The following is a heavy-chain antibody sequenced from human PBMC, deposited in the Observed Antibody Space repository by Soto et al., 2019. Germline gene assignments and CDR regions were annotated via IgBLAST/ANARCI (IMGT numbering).Heavy chain of an antibody. Sequence: QVHLQQWGAGLLRPSETLSLTCAVYGGSFSGHYWTWVRQPPGKGLERVGDIYHTGSSNYNQALRGRVTKTGDTSNNEMSQKLSSVNFADRAIYYCVMSKGATYYATGRSIGFDTWGPGTLVTVSS. J-gene: IGHJ5*01. CDR1: GGSFSGHY. D-gene: IGHD3-10*01. CDR2: IYHTGSS. CDR3: VMSKGATYYATGRSIGFDT. V-gene: IGHV4-34*01.